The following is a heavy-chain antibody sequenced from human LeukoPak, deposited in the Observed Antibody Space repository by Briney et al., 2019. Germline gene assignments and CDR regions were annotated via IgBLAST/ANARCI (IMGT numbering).Heavy chain of an antibody. J-gene: IGHJ6*03. V-gene: IGHV1-2*02. CDR3: ARDPNWGSNYMDV. Sequence: GASVKVSCKASGYTFTGYYMHWVRQAPGQGLEWMGWVNPNSGDTNYAQKFQGRVTMTRDTSISTAFMELSRLTSDDTAVYYCARDPNWGSNYMDVWGKGTTVTISS. CDR2: VNPNSGDT. D-gene: IGHD7-27*01. CDR1: GYTFTGYY.